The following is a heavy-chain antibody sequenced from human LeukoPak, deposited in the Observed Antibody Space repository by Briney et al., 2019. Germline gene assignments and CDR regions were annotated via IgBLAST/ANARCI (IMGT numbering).Heavy chain of an antibody. D-gene: IGHD6-13*01. CDR2: INPSGGST. Sequence: ASVKVSCRASGYTFTSYYMHWVRQAPGQGLEWMGIINPSGGSTSYAQKFQGRVTMTRDTSTSTVYMELSSLRSEDTAVYYRARDPHLAEGRIAAAGISFDPWGQGALVTVSS. CDR3: ARDPHLAEGRIAAAGISFDP. J-gene: IGHJ5*02. CDR1: GYTFTSYY. V-gene: IGHV1-46*01.